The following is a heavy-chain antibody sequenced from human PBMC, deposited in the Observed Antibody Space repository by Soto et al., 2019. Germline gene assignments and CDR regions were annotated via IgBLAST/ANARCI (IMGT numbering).Heavy chain of an antibody. CDR3: ARYRDSSSSGYFDY. CDR2: IWYAVTDK. V-gene: IGHV3-33*01. CDR1: GFTFSSYG. J-gene: IGHJ4*02. Sequence: QVQLVESGGGVVQPGRSLRLSCAASGFTFSSYGMHWVRQAPGKGLECVVVIWYAVTDKYYADFVKVRFTISRDNAKNTVSLPMNSLGAEDTAVYYCARYRDSSSSGYFDYWGQGTLVTVSS. D-gene: IGHD6-6*01.